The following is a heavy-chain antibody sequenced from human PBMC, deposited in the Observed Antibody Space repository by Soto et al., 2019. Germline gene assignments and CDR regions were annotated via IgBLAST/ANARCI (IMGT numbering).Heavy chain of an antibody. V-gene: IGHV1-69*13. CDR3: AREGDYGEDYYYGMDV. J-gene: IGHJ6*02. Sequence: GASVKVSCKASGGTFSSYAISWVRQAPGQGLEWMGGIIPIFGTANYAQKFQGRVTITADESTSTAYMELSSLRSEDTAVYYCAREGDYGEDYYYGMDVWGQGTTVTV. CDR1: GGTFSSYA. CDR2: IIPIFGTA. D-gene: IGHD4-17*01.